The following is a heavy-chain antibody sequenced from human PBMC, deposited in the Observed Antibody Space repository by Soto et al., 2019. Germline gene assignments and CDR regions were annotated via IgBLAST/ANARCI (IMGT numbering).Heavy chain of an antibody. CDR3: AREVAGLAVNFDY. D-gene: IGHD5-12*01. CDR1: GYTFTSYA. CDR2: INAGNGNT. J-gene: IGHJ4*02. Sequence: QVQLVQSGAEVKKPGASVKVSCKASGYTFTSYAMHWVRQAPGQRLEWMGWINAGNGNTKYSQKFQGRVTITSDTSAITAYMELSSLRSEDTAVYYCAREVAGLAVNFDYWGQGSLVTVYS. V-gene: IGHV1-3*01.